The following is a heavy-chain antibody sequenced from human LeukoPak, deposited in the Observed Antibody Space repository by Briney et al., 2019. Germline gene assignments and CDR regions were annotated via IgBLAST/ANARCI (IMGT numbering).Heavy chain of an antibody. CDR2: VSGSGGST. J-gene: IGHJ3*02. D-gene: IGHD3-10*01. CDR3: ARDRGILGAFDI. Sequence: GGSLRLSCAASGFTFSSYAMSWVRQVPGKGLEWVSAVSGSGGSTYYADSVKGRFTISRDNSKNTLYLQMTSLRAEDTAVYYCARDRGILGAFDIWGQGTMVTVSS. CDR1: GFTFSSYA. V-gene: IGHV3-23*01.